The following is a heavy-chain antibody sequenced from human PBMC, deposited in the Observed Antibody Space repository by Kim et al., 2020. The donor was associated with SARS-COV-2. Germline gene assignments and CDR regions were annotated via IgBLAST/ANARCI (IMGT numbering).Heavy chain of an antibody. CDR2: IKSKTDGGTT. V-gene: IGHV3-15*01. D-gene: IGHD3-9*01. J-gene: IGHJ6*02. CDR3: TTDDWMGVLKGMDV. CDR1: GFTFSNAW. Sequence: GGSLRLSCAASGFTFSNAWMSWVRQAPGKGLEWVGRIKSKTDGGTTDYAAPVKGRFTISRDDSKNTLYLQMNSLKTEDTAVYYCTTDDWMGVLKGMDVWGQGTTVTVSS.